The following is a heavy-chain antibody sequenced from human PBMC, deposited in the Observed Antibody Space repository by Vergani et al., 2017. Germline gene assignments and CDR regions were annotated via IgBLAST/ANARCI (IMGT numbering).Heavy chain of an antibody. V-gene: IGHV1-46*03. D-gene: IGHD3-9*01. J-gene: IGHJ4*02. CDR1: GYTFTAYY. Sequence: QVQLVQSGAEVGKPGASVKISCKASGYTFTAYYIHWVRQAPEQGLEWVGVISPDGFSTFYAQKFQGRVTITRDTSTSTVYVEVTSLRSDDTAVYYSAREPPLTGFFDYWGQGTLVTVSS. CDR3: AREPPLTGFFDY. CDR2: ISPDGFST.